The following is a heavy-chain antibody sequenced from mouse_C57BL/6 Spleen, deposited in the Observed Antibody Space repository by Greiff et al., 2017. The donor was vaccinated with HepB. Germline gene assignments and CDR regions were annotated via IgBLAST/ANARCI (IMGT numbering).Heavy chain of an antibody. CDR1: GYTFTDYY. J-gene: IGHJ1*03. V-gene: IGHV1-26*01. CDR3: ARGGTLYWYFDV. D-gene: IGHD2-14*01. Sequence: VQLQQSGPELVKPGASVKISCKASGYTFTDYYMNWVKQSHGKSLEWIGDINPNNGGTSYNQKFKGKATLTVDKSSSTAYMELRSLTSEDSAVYYCARGGTLYWYFDVWGTGTTVTVSS. CDR2: INPNNGGT.